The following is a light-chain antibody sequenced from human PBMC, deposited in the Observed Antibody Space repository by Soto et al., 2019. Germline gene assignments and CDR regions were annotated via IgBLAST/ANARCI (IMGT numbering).Light chain of an antibody. V-gene: IGKV3-11*01. J-gene: IGKJ4*01. CDR3: HQRSNWPLT. Sequence: EVVLTQSPDTLSLSPGGSATLSCRASQSVSSYLAWYQQRPGQALRLLIYDVSKRATGIPARFSGSGSRTDFTHNITSLEPEDFAIYFCHQRSNWPLTFGGGTKLEIK. CDR2: DVS. CDR1: QSVSSY.